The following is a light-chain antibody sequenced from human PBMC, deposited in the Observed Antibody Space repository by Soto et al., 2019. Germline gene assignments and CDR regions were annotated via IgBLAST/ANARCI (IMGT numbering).Light chain of an antibody. Sequence: EIVLTPSPATLSFSPGKRATLXCRASQSVSSYLAWHQQKPGKAPRLLIYGASNMASGIPDRFSGSGSGTDFTLTISRLEPEDFAVYYCQQYGSSGTFGQGTKVDIK. J-gene: IGKJ1*01. CDR1: QSVSSY. CDR2: GAS. CDR3: QQYGSSGT. V-gene: IGKV3-20*01.